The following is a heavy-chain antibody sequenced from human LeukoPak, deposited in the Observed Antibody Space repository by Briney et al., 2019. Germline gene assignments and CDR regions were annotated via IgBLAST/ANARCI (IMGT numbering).Heavy chain of an antibody. V-gene: IGHV4-39*07. CDR2: IYYSGST. CDR1: GGSISSSSYY. D-gene: IGHD3-9*01. J-gene: IGHJ4*02. Sequence: PSETLSLTCTVSGGSISSSSYYWGWIRQPPGKGLEWIGSIYYSGSTYYNPSLKSRVTISVDTSKNQFSLKLSSVTAADTAVYYCARDVYDILTGYYTHFDYWGQGTLVTVSS. CDR3: ARDVYDILTGYYTHFDY.